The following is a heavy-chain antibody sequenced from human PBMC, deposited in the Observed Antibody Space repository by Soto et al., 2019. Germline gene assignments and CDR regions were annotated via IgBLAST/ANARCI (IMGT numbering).Heavy chain of an antibody. CDR3: ARQGRAAAGRSVFYGLDV. D-gene: IGHD6-13*01. Sequence: PSETLSLTCTVSGGSISSSSYYWAWVRQPPGKGPEWIGSINYSGTTYYNSSLKSRVTISVDTSKNQFSLKLSSVTAADTAVYYCARQGRAAAGRSVFYGLDVWGQGTTLSVS. CDR2: INYSGTT. V-gene: IGHV4-39*01. J-gene: IGHJ6*02. CDR1: GGSISSSSYY.